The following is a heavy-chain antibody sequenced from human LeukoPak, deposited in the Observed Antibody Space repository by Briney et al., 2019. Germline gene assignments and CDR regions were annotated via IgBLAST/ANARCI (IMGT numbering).Heavy chain of an antibody. CDR2: IYYSGST. CDR3: ATVRTYYDFWSGYSYNWFDP. J-gene: IGHJ5*02. CDR1: GGSISSGDYY. V-gene: IGHV4-30-4*01. D-gene: IGHD3-3*01. Sequence: PSQTLALTCTVSGGSISSGDYYWSWIRQPPGKGLEWIGYIYYSGSTYYNPSLKSRVTISVDTSKNQFSLKLSSVTAADTVVYYCATVRTYYDFWSGYSYNWFDPWGQGTLVTVSS.